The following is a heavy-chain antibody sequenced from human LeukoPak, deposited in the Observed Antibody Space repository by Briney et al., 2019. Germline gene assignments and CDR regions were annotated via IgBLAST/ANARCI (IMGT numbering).Heavy chain of an antibody. CDR2: ISSSSSYI. CDR3: AVVHRGIDY. V-gene: IGHV3-21*01. D-gene: IGHD6-6*01. J-gene: IGHJ4*02. Sequence: GGSLRLSCAASGFTFSNAWMSWVRQAPGKGLEWVSSISSSSSYIYYADSVKGRFTISRDNAKNSLYLQMNSLRAEDTAVYYCAVVHRGIDYWGQGTLVTVSS. CDR1: GFTFSNAW.